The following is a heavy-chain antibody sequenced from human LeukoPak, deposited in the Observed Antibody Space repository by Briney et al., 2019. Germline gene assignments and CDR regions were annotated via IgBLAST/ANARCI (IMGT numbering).Heavy chain of an antibody. CDR3: ARLGTAYSSGYIDY. J-gene: IGHJ4*02. D-gene: IGHD3-22*01. CDR1: GGSISSYY. Sequence: SATLSLTCTVSGGSISSYYWSWIRQHPGKGLEWIGYIYYSGNTNYNPSLKSRVTISVDTSKNQFSPKLSSVTAADTAVYYCARLGTAYSSGYIDYWGQGTLVTVSS. V-gene: IGHV4-59*08. CDR2: IYYSGNT.